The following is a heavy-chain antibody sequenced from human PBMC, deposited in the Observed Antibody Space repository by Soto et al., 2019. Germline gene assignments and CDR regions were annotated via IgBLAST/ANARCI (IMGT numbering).Heavy chain of an antibody. D-gene: IGHD3-3*01. Sequence: QVQLVQSGAEVKKPGASVKVSCKASGYTFTSYYMHWVRQATGQGLEWMGIINPSGGSTSYAQKFQGRGTMTRDTSRRTVYMELSSLRSEDTAVYYCARDYDFWSGYLGWFDPWGQGTLVTVSS. V-gene: IGHV1-46*01. CDR3: ARDYDFWSGYLGWFDP. J-gene: IGHJ5*02. CDR2: INPSGGST. CDR1: GYTFTSYY.